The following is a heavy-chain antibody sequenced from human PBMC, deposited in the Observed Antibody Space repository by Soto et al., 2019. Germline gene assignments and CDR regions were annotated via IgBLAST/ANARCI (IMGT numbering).Heavy chain of an antibody. Sequence: GGSLRLSCAASGFTFSSYAMHWVRQAPGKGLEWVAVISYDGSNKYYADSVKGRFTISRDNSKNTLCLQMNSLRAEDTAVYYCARGGSIWFGELLPRYHYYGMDVWGQGTTVTVSS. CDR3: ARGGSIWFGELLPRYHYYGMDV. V-gene: IGHV3-30-3*01. CDR1: GFTFSSYA. J-gene: IGHJ6*02. D-gene: IGHD3-10*01. CDR2: ISYDGSNK.